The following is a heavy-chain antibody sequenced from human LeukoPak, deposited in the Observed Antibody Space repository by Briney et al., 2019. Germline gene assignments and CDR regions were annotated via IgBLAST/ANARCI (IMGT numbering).Heavy chain of an antibody. Sequence: PGGSLRLSCAASGFTFTSYAMSWVRQAPGKGLEWVSGISGSGGSTYYADSVKGRFTISKDNSENTLYLQMNSLRAEDTAVYYCAKPPYYDFWSGYNNWFDPWGQGTLVTVSS. CDR3: AKPPYYDFWSGYNNWFDP. J-gene: IGHJ5*02. D-gene: IGHD3-3*01. V-gene: IGHV3-23*01. CDR1: GFTFTSYA. CDR2: ISGSGGST.